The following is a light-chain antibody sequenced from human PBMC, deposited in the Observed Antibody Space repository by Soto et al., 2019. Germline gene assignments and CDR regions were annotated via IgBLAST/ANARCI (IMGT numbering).Light chain of an antibody. CDR1: QSISNF. V-gene: IGKV1-39*01. CDR3: QQSYSTSIT. CDR2: TAS. Sequence: DIQMTQSPSSLSASVGDRVTITCRASQSISNFLNWYQQTPGKAPKLLISTASTLQTGVPSRFDGSGSGTDFTLTINNLQPEDFATYYCQQSYSTSITFGQGTRLE. J-gene: IGKJ5*01.